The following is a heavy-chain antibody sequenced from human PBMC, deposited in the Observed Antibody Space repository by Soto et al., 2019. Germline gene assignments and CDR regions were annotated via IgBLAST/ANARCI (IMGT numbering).Heavy chain of an antibody. D-gene: IGHD6-19*01. J-gene: IGHJ6*02. CDR3: SKVRYSSPMGYYYGMDV. CDR1: RVAFSKFI. CDR2: IIPIFGTA. Sequence: SVKVSCKASRVAFSKFIVTWVRQAPGLGLEWVGGIIPIFGTANYAQKFQGRVTITADASTSTSYMEVNNLRSEDTAVYYCSKVRYSSPMGYYYGMDVWGQGTTVTVSS. V-gene: IGHV1-69*13.